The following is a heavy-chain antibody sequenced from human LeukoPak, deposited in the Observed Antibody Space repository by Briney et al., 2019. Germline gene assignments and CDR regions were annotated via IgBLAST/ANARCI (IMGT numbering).Heavy chain of an antibody. V-gene: IGHV3-20*04. CDR3: ARAHYSGSFGY. CDR1: GFIFDDYG. Sequence: GGSLRLSCAASGFIFDDYGMSWVRQAPGKGQEWVSGINWNGGSTGYADSVKGRFTISRDNAKNSLYLQMNSLRAEDTALYYCARAHYSGSFGYWGQGTLVTVSS. CDR2: INWNGGST. J-gene: IGHJ4*02. D-gene: IGHD1-26*01.